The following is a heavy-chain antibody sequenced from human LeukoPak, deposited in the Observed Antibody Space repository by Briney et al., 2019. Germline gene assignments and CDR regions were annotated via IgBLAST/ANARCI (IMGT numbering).Heavy chain of an antibody. J-gene: IGHJ4*02. D-gene: IGHD4-17*01. Sequence: GGSLRLSCAASGFTFSSYSMNWVRQAPGKGLEWVANIKKDGSEKYYVGSVRGRFTMSRDNAKNSLYLQMNSLTVEDTAIYYCARGRPKVTTRHYFDSWGQGTLVTVSS. CDR2: IKKDGSEK. CDR1: GFTFSSYS. CDR3: ARGRPKVTTRHYFDS. V-gene: IGHV3-7*01.